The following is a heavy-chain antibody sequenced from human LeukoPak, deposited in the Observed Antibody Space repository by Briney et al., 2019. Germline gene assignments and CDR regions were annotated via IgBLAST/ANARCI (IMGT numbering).Heavy chain of an antibody. D-gene: IGHD2-2*01. CDR3: AREQLLKWGGGDY. Sequence: PGGSLRLSCAASGFTFSSYWMHWVRQAPGKGLVWVSRINSDGSSTSYADSVKGRFTISRDNAKNTLYLQMNSLRAEDTAVYYCAREQLLKWGGGDYWGQGTLVTVSS. CDR2: INSDGSST. V-gene: IGHV3-74*01. CDR1: GFTFSSYW. J-gene: IGHJ4*02.